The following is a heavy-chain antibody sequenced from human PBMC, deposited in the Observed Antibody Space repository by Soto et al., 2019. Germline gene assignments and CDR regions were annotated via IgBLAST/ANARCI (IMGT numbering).Heavy chain of an antibody. CDR2: INPNSGGT. Sequence: QVQLVQSGAEVKKPGASVKVSCKASGYTFTGYYMHWVRQAPGQGLEWMGWINPNSGGTNYAQKFQGWVTMTRDTSISTAYMELSRLRSDDTAVYYCARDSSGSTEIYYYGMDVWGQGTTVTVSS. CDR1: GYTFTGYY. D-gene: IGHD3-22*01. V-gene: IGHV1-2*04. CDR3: ARDSSGSTEIYYYGMDV. J-gene: IGHJ6*02.